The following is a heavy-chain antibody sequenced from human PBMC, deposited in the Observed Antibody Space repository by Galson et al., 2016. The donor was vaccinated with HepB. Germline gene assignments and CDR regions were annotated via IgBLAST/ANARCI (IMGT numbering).Heavy chain of an antibody. J-gene: IGHJ6*03. Sequence: SVKVSCKASGGTFNNYGISWVRQAPGQGLEWMGGIIPIFGTANYTQRFQGRVTITADESTSTVYMELSRLSSEDTVVYFCASNPYYYDYMDVWGKGTTVTVSS. V-gene: IGHV1-69*13. CDR1: GGTFNNYG. CDR2: IIPIFGTA. CDR3: ASNPYYYDYMDV.